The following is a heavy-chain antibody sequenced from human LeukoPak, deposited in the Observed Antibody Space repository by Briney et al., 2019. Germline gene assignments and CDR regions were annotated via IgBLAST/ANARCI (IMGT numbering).Heavy chain of an antibody. Sequence: PGGSLRLSCEVSGLTFSNHVMTWVRQAPGKGLEWISDIGGSDGDTYYADSVKGRFTISTDNSKNTLYLQMNSLRAQDTAVYFFAKGVWVDNCGQGTLVTVSS. J-gene: IGHJ4*02. CDR1: GLTFSNHV. V-gene: IGHV3-23*01. CDR2: IGGSDGDT. CDR3: AKGVWVDN. D-gene: IGHD1-26*01.